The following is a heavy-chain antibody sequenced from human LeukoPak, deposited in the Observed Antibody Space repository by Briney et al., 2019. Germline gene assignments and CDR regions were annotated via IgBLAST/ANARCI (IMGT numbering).Heavy chain of an antibody. Sequence: SVKVSCKASGYTFTSYYMHWLRQAPAKGLEWMGIINPSGGSTSNAQKFQGRVTMTRETSTSTVYRELRSLRSEDTAVYYCARGNVVVVAASYYFDYWGQGTLVTVSS. J-gene: IGHJ4*02. D-gene: IGHD2-15*01. CDR2: INPSGGST. V-gene: IGHV1-46*01. CDR1: GYTFTSYY. CDR3: ARGNVVVVAASYYFDY.